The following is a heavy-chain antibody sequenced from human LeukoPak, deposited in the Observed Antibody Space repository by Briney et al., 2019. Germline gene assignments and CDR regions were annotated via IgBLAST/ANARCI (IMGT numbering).Heavy chain of an antibody. V-gene: IGHV4-39*07. CDR1: GGSISSSSYY. D-gene: IGHD2-15*01. CDR2: IYYSRST. Sequence: SETLSLTCTVSGGSISSSSYYWGWIRQPPGKGLEWIGSIYYSRSTYYNPSLKSRVTISVDTSKNQFSLKLSSVTAADTAVYYCARRYCSGGSCYSHGNFDYWGQGTLVTVSS. J-gene: IGHJ4*02. CDR3: ARRYCSGGSCYSHGNFDY.